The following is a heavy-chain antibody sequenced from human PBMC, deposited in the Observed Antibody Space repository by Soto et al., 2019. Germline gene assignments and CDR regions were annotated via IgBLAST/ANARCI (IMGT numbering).Heavy chain of an antibody. CDR1: GFTFSSYS. CDR2: ISGSGDNT. V-gene: IGHV3-23*04. D-gene: IGHD6-19*01. CDR3: AKTSAPRTLGLATR. J-gene: IGHJ4*02. Sequence: EVQLVESGGGLVKPGGSLTLSCAASGFTFSSYSMNWVRQAPGKGLEWVSSISGSGDNTYYGESVKGRFTISRDNSRNTLFLHMASLRTDDTAVYYCAKTSAPRTLGLATRWGQGTPVSVSS.